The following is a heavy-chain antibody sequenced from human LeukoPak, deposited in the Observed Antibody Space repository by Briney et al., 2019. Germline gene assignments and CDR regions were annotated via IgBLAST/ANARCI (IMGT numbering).Heavy chain of an antibody. V-gene: IGHV4-38-2*01. CDR3: ARVVGGAYYYYYYMDV. D-gene: IGHD3-16*01. CDR1: GYSISSGYY. J-gene: IGHJ6*03. CDR2: IYHSGST. Sequence: SETLSLTCAVSGYSISSGYYWGWIRQPPGKGLEWIGSIYHSGSTYYNPSLKSRVTISVDTSKNQFSLKLSSVTAADTAVYYCARVVGGAYYYYYYMDVWGKGTTVTVSS.